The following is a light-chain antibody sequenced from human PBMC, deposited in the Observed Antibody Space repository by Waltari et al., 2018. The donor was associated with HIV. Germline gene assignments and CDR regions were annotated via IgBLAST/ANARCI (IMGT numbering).Light chain of an antibody. Sequence: EVVLTQSPATLSLSPGERATTSCRASQSVSSSLAWYQLKPGQAPRLLIYDASNRATGIPARFSGRGSGTDFTLTISSLESEDFAVYYCHQRSNWPLTFGGGTRVEIK. CDR1: QSVSSS. V-gene: IGKV3-11*01. CDR2: DAS. J-gene: IGKJ4*01. CDR3: HQRSNWPLT.